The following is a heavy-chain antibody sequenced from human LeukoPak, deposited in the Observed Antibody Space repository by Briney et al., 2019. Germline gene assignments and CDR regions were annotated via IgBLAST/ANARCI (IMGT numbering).Heavy chain of an antibody. CDR2: IYYSGST. CDR1: GGSISSSSYY. J-gene: IGHJ4*02. Sequence: PSETLSLTCTVSGGSISSSSYYWGWIRQPPGKGLEWIGSIYYSGSTYYNPSLKSRVTISVDTSKNQFSLKLSSVTAADTAVYYCARDSKEAVNFDYWGQGTLVTVSS. V-gene: IGHV4-39*07. D-gene: IGHD3-22*01. CDR3: ARDSKEAVNFDY.